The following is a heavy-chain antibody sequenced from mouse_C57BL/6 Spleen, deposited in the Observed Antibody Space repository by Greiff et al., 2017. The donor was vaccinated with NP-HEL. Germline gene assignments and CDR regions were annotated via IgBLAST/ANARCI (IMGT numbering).Heavy chain of an antibody. CDR3: TTAQATLDY. CDR2: IDPENGDT. Sequence: VQLQQSGAELVRPGASVKLSCTASGFNIKDDYMHWVKQRPEQGLEWIGWIDPENGDTEYASKFQGKATITTDTSSNTAYLQLSSLTSEDTAVYYCTTAQATLDYWGQGTTRTVSS. D-gene: IGHD3-2*02. V-gene: IGHV14-4*01. J-gene: IGHJ2*01. CDR1: GFNIKDDY.